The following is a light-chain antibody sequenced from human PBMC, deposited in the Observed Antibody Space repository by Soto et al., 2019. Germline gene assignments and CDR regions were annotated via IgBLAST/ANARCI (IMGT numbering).Light chain of an antibody. J-gene: IGKJ5*01. CDR1: QSVGSN. CDR3: QQYNNWPPRFT. CDR2: GAS. V-gene: IGKV3-15*01. Sequence: EIVMTQSPATLSVSPGERATLSCRANQSVGSNLAWYQQKPGQAPRLLIYGASTRATGIPARFSGSGSGSEIALTLSSMQSEDVAVYYCQQYNNWPPRFTFGQGTRLEIK.